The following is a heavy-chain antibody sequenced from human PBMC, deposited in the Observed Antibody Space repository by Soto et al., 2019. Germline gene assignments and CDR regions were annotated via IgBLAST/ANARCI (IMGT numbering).Heavy chain of an antibody. CDR3: ANGKGSCWPYLEWFDP. CDR2: ISGSGGST. D-gene: IGHD6-13*01. V-gene: IGHV3-23*01. J-gene: IGHJ5*02. CDR1: GFTFSSYA. Sequence: PGGSLRLSCAASGFTFSSYAMSWVRQAPGKGLEWVSAISGSGGSTYYADSVKGRFTISRDNSKNTLYLQMNSLRAEDTAVYYCANGKGSCWPYLEWFDPWGQGTLVTVSS.